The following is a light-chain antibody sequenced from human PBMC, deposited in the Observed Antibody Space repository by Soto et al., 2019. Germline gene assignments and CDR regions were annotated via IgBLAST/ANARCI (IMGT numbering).Light chain of an antibody. V-gene: IGKV3-20*01. Sequence: EILLTQSPGTLSLSPGERATLSCRASQSVSSSYLSWYQLKPGQAPRLLIYGASSRATGIPGRFSGSGYGTDFTLTISRLEPDDFAVYYCQQYGYSFRAFGQGTKVEL. CDR3: QQYGYSFRA. J-gene: IGKJ1*01. CDR1: QSVSSSY. CDR2: GAS.